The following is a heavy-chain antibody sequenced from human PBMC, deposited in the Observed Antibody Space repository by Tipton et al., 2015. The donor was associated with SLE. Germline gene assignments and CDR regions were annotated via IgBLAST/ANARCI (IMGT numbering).Heavy chain of an antibody. J-gene: IGHJ6*04. CDR2: IYYRGTT. CDR1: GGSISSGGYY. CDR3: ARGEGYKGFYFIDV. D-gene: IGHD5-24*01. V-gene: IGHV4-31*03. Sequence: TLSLTCSVSGGSISSGGYYWSWIRQYPGKGLEWIGYIYYRGTTHYNPSLESRASISVDTSRNQFSLNLTSVTAADTAVFYCARGEGYKGFYFIDVWGRGTKVTVSS.